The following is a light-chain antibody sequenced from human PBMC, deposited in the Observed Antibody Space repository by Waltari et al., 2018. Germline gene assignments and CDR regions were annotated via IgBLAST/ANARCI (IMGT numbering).Light chain of an antibody. CDR2: EVS. CDR3: SSYTTSTTLWV. V-gene: IGLV2-14*01. CDR1: SSDVGYYNY. J-gene: IGLJ3*02. Sequence: QSALTQPASVSGSPGQSITISCTGTSSDVGYYNYVSWYQHHPGKAPKLMIYEVSNRPSGVFNRFSGSKSGNTASLTISGLQAEDEADYYCSSYTTSTTLWVFGGGTKLTVL.